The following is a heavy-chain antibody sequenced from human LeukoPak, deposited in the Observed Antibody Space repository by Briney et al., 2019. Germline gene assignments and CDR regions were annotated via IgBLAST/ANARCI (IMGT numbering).Heavy chain of an antibody. J-gene: IGHJ6*02. V-gene: IGHV3-30*04. CDR2: ISYDGSNK. CDR1: GFAFSSYA. D-gene: IGHD3-3*01. Sequence: GGSLRLSCAASGFAFSSYAMHWVRQAPGKGLEWVAVISYDGSNKYYADSVKGRFTISRDNSKNTLYLQMNSLRAEDTAVYYCARDSGYDFWSGYSTYGMDVWGQGTTVTVSS. CDR3: ARDSGYDFWSGYSTYGMDV.